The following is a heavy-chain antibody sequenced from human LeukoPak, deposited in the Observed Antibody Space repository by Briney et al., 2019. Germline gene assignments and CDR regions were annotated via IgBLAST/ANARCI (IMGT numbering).Heavy chain of an antibody. CDR3: ARNRYTGSSNCFDY. J-gene: IGHJ4*02. D-gene: IGHD6-6*01. CDR2: VNPDSGVT. Sequence: ASVKVSCTASGYTFTGYYIHWVRQAPGQGLEWMGWVNPDSGVTNYPQKFQGRVTMTRDASITTAYMELSSLRSDDTAVYYCARNRYTGSSNCFDYWGQGTLVTVSS. V-gene: IGHV1-2*02. CDR1: GYTFTGYY.